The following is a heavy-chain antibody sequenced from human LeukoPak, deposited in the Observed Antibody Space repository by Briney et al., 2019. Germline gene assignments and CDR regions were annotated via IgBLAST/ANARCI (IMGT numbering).Heavy chain of an antibody. V-gene: IGHV1-46*01. CDR1: GYTFTSYY. CDR2: INPSGGST. J-gene: IGHJ4*02. D-gene: IGHD2-2*02. CDR3: ARDLGIPPQAAAAIRAFDY. Sequence: ASVKVSCKASGYTFTSYYMHWVRQAPGQGLEWMGIINPSGGSTSYAQKFQGRVTMTRDTSTSTVYMELSSLRSEDTAVYYCARDLGIPPQAAAAIRAFDYWGQGTLVTVSS.